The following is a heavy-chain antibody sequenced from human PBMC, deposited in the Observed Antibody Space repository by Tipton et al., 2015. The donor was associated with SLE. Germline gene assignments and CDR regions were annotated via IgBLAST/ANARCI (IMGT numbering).Heavy chain of an antibody. CDR3: ARDRVRYFDWFDAFDI. CDR1: GFTFSSYE. V-gene: IGHV3-48*03. D-gene: IGHD3-9*01. CDR2: ISSSGSTI. Sequence: SLRLSCAASGFTFSSYEMNWVRQAPGKGLEWVSYISSSGSTIYYADSVKGRFTISRDNAKNSLYLQMNSLRAEDTAVYYCARDRVRYFDWFDAFDIWGQGTKVTVSS. J-gene: IGHJ3*02.